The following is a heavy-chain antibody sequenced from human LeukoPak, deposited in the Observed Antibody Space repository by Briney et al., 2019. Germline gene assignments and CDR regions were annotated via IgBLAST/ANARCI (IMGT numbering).Heavy chain of an antibody. CDR3: ARARSSYGYGDAFDI. J-gene: IGHJ3*02. Sequence: GGSLRLSCAASGFTFSTNSMNWVRQAPGKGLEWVSSISSSSSYIYYADSVKGRFTISRDNSKNTLYLQMNSLRAEDTAVYYCARARSSYGYGDAFDIWGQGTMVTVSS. CDR1: GFTFSTNS. D-gene: IGHD5-18*01. V-gene: IGHV3-21*01. CDR2: ISSSSSYI.